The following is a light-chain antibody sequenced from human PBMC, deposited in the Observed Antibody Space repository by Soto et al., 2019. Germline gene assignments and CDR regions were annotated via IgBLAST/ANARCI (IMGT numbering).Light chain of an antibody. V-gene: IGLV2-23*02. CDR2: EVT. J-gene: IGLJ1*01. CDR3: GSYTGGLNHSA. CDR1: NRDVGGYIL. Sequence: LTQPVCVSVSPGQSITIACGGSNRDVGGYILFTKSKHHPGDAPKLIIYEVTKRPQPLTTRVSGSKSGNTASLTISCLQADDEADYNCGSYTGGLNHSAFRTSTYATVL.